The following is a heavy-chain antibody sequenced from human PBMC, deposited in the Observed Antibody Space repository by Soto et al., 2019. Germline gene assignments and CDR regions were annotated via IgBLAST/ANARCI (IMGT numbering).Heavy chain of an antibody. Sequence: GGSLRLSCAASGFTFSSYGMHWVRQAPGKGLEWVAVIWYDGSNKYYADSVKGRFTISRDNSKNTLYLQMNSLRAEDTTVYYCARDRGELHSYFDNGGQEPLFTVSS. CDR1: GFTFSSYG. J-gene: IGHJ4*02. D-gene: IGHD1-26*01. CDR3: ARDRGELHSYFDN. V-gene: IGHV3-33*01. CDR2: IWYDGSNK.